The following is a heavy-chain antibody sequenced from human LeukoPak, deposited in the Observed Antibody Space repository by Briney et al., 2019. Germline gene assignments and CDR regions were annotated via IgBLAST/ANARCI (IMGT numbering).Heavy chain of an antibody. CDR2: LRGDGET. CDR1: GFIFSNYA. V-gene: IGHV3-23*01. Sequence: GGSLRLSCAASGFIFSNYAMSWVRRAPARGLEWVSSLRGDGETFYADSVKGRFTLSRDESGNTVYLQLNNLRVEDTAVYYCAKASWASNADAVLWGQGTLVTVSS. CDR3: AKASWASNADAVL. D-gene: IGHD3-16*01. J-gene: IGHJ4*02.